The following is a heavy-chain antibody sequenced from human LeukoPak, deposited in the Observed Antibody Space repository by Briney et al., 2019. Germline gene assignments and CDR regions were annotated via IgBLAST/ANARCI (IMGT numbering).Heavy chain of an antibody. V-gene: IGHV3-23*01. CDR1: GFTFSGYA. Sequence: GGSLRLSCAASGFTFSGYAMTWVRQAPGKGLEWVSVISASGGSTYYADSVRGRFTISRDNSKSTLYLQMNSLRAEDTAVYYCAKDQVYAFPHFVDCWGQGTLVTVSS. D-gene: IGHD3-16*01. J-gene: IGHJ4*02. CDR3: AKDQVYAFPHFVDC. CDR2: ISASGGST.